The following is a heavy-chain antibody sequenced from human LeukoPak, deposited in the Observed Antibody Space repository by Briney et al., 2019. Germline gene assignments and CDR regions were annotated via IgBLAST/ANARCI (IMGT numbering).Heavy chain of an antibody. CDR1: GFTVSSKY. D-gene: IGHD5-12*01. J-gene: IGHJ4*02. Sequence: GGSLRLTCAGSGFTVSSKYMSWVRQAPGKGLEWVSVIYSGGSTDYADSVKGRFTMSRDNSKNMLYLQMNSLRDDDTAVYFCARGRGYSGYDVSLPFDYWGQGTLVTVSS. V-gene: IGHV3-66*01. CDR2: IYSGGST. CDR3: ARGRGYSGYDVSLPFDY.